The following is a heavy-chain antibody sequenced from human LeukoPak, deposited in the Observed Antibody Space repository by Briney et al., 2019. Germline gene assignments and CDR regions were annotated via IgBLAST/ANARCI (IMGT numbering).Heavy chain of an antibody. D-gene: IGHD2-15*01. CDR1: GGSISSYC. J-gene: IGHJ6*02. Sequence: SETLSLTCTVSGGSISSYCWSWIRQPPGKGLEWIGYIYYSGSTNYNPSLKSRVTISVDTSKNQFSLKLSSVTAADTAVYYCARGNGGGYYYGMDVWGQGTTVTVSS. CDR2: IYYSGST. CDR3: ARGNGGGYYYGMDV. V-gene: IGHV4-59*01.